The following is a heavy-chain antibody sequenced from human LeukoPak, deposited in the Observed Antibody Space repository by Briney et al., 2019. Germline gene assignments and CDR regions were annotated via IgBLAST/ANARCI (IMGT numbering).Heavy chain of an antibody. D-gene: IGHD5-18*01. V-gene: IGHV4-59*08. CDR1: GGSISSYY. J-gene: IGHJ4*02. CDR2: IYYSGST. CDR3: ARHFMVGGSYGYPGY. Sequence: SETLSLTCTVSGGSISSYYWSWIRQPPGKGLEWIGYIYYSGSTNYNPSLKSRVTISVDTSKNQFSLKLSSVTAADTAVYYCARHFMVGGSYGYPGYWGQGTLVTVSS.